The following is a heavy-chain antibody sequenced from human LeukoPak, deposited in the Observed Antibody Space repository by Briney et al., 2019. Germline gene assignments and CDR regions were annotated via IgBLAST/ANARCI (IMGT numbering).Heavy chain of an antibody. CDR3: GAYSSLDY. D-gene: IGHD3-22*01. J-gene: IGHJ4*02. CDR2: IYSGGST. V-gene: IGHV3-53*01. CDR1: GYTFTSYY. Sequence: GASVKVSCKASGYTFTSYYMHWVRQAPGKGLEWVSLIYSGGSTYYADSVKGRFTISRDNSKNTLYLQMNSLRAEDTAVYYCGAYSSLDYWGQGTLVTVSS.